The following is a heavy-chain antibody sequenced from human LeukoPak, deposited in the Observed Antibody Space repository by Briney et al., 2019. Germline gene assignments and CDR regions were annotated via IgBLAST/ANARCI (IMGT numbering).Heavy chain of an antibody. Sequence: SETLSLTCTVSGGSISSYYWTWIRQPPGKGLEWIAYLYYSGSINYNPSLKSRVTISVDTSKNQFSLKLSSVTAADTAVYYCARGMGSPQSFDYWGQGTLVTVSS. CDR2: LYYSGSI. J-gene: IGHJ4*02. V-gene: IGHV4-59*01. CDR3: ARGMGSPQSFDY. D-gene: IGHD3-10*01. CDR1: GGSISSYY.